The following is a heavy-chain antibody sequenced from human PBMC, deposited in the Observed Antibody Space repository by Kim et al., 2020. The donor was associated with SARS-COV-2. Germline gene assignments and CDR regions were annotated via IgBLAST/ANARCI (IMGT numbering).Heavy chain of an antibody. CDR1: GGSISSSSYY. CDR2: IYYSGST. V-gene: IGHV4-39*07. J-gene: IGHJ4*02. D-gene: IGHD2-2*01. Sequence: SETLSLTCTVSGGSISSSSYYWGWIRQPPGKGLEWIGSIYYSGSTYYNPSLKSRVTISVDTSKNQFSLKLSSVTAADTAVYYCARFYLGYCSSTSCLGLAGFDYWGQGTLVTVSS. CDR3: ARFYLGYCSSTSCLGLAGFDY.